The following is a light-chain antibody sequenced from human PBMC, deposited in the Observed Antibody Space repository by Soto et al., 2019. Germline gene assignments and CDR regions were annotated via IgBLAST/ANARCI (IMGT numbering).Light chain of an antibody. V-gene: IGLV1-44*01. Sequence: QSVLTQPPSASGTPGQRVTISCSGSSSNIGTKTVSWYQQLPGTAPKLLIYSNNQRPSGVPDRFSGSKSGTSASLAITGPQSEDEGDFYCAAWDDSLYGVVFGGGTKVTVL. J-gene: IGLJ2*01. CDR1: SSNIGTKT. CDR3: AAWDDSLYGVV. CDR2: SNN.